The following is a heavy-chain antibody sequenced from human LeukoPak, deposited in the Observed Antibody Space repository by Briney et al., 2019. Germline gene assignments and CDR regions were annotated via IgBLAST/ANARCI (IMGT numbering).Heavy chain of an antibody. D-gene: IGHD3-10*01. CDR1: GFTFSDYY. J-gene: IGHJ4*02. CDR3: AKGVASGTYYNHY. Sequence: GGSLRLSCAASGFTFSDYYMSWIRQAPGKGLEWVSYISSSGSTIYYADSVKGRFTISRDNSGNTLHLHMNSLSVEDTAVYYCAKGVASGTYYNHYWGQGTLVTVSS. CDR2: ISSSGSTI. V-gene: IGHV3-11*01.